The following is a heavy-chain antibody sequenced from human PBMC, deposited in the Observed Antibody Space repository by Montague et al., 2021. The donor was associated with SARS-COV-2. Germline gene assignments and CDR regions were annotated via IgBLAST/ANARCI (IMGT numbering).Heavy chain of an antibody. Sequence: SRSLSFSASGFPFSHYGMHWVRQAPGKGLEWVGNIWSDGNRKYYGDWVKDRFITSRDNSKNTLYLQMNSLRVDDTAVYYCARDSIDRSYSLDCWGQGTLVTVSS. D-gene: IGHD6-6*01. CDR3: ARDSIDRSYSLDC. CDR1: GFPFSHYG. J-gene: IGHJ4*02. CDR2: IWSDGNRK. V-gene: IGHV3-33*01.